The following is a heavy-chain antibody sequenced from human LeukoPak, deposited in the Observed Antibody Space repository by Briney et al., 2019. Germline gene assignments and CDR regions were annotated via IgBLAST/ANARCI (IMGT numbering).Heavy chain of an antibody. D-gene: IGHD3-9*01. V-gene: IGHV3-23*01. CDR3: AKVYYDILTGYRVDGMDV. J-gene: IGHJ6*02. Sequence: GGSLRLSCAASGFTFSSYGMSWVRQAPGKGLEWVSAISGSGGSTYYADSVKGRFPISRDNSKNPLYLQTNSLRAEDTAVYYCAKVYYDILTGYRVDGMDVWGQGTTVTVSS. CDR2: ISGSGGST. CDR1: GFTFSSYG.